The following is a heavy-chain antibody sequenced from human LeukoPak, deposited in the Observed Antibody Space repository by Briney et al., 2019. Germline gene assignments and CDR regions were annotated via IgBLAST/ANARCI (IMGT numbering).Heavy chain of an antibody. J-gene: IGHJ6*03. CDR3: ARDFSSASWTYFYYYMDV. Sequence: EPSETLSLTCTVSGGSISSSSNYWGWIRQPPGKGLEWIGTIYYSGSTYYNPSLQSRVTISVDTSKNQFSLKLSSVTAADTAVYYCARDFSSASWTYFYYYMDVWGKGTTVTVSS. CDR2: IYYSGST. CDR1: GGSISSSSNY. V-gene: IGHV4-39*07. D-gene: IGHD2-2*01.